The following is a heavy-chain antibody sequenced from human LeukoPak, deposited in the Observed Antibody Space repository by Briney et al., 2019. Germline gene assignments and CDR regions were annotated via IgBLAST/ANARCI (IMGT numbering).Heavy chain of an antibody. D-gene: IGHD3-16*01. V-gene: IGHV4-30-2*01. CDR3: ARGRGPATPFYFDY. CDR2: IYHSGNT. J-gene: IGHJ4*02. Sequence: SETLSLTCAVSGGSISSGGYSWGWIRQPPGKGLEWIGYIYHSGNTYYNPSLKSRVTISVDRSKNQFSLKLSSVTAADTAVFYCARGRGPATPFYFDYWGQGTLVTVSS. CDR1: GGSISSGGYS.